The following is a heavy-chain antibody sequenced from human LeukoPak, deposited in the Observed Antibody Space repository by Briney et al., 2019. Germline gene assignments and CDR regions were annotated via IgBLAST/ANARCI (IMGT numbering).Heavy chain of an antibody. J-gene: IGHJ6*03. CDR1: GGSISSYY. CDR3: ARGRGYYTRYYYYYMDV. Sequence: SETLSLTCTVSGGSISSYYWSWIRQPPGKGLEWIGYIYYSGSTNYNPSLKSRVTISVDTSKNQFSLKLSSVTAADTAVYYCARGRGYYTRYYYYYMDVWGKGTTVTVSS. CDR2: IYYSGST. V-gene: IGHV4-59*12. D-gene: IGHD3-3*01.